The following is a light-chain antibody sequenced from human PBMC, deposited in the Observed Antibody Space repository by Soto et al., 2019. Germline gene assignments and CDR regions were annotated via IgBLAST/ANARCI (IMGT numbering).Light chain of an antibody. CDR1: SSDVGGYNY. V-gene: IGLV2-14*01. CDR2: EVS. CDR3: SSYTSSSTLV. Sequence: QSALTQPASVSGSPGQSITISCTGTSSDVGGYNYVSWYQQDPGKAPKLMIYEVSNRPSGVSNRFSGPKSGNTASLTISGLQAEDEADYYCSSYTSSSTLVFGTGTKVTVL. J-gene: IGLJ1*01.